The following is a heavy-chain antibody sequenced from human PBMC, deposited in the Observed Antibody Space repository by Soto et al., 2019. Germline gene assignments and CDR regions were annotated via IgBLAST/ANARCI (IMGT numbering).Heavy chain of an antibody. V-gene: IGHV4-34*01. J-gene: IGHJ6*02. CDR2: INHSGST. D-gene: IGHD2-15*01. CDR3: ARDFRYCSGGSCSKGNV. Sequence: QVQLQQWGAGLLKPSETLSLTCAVYGGSFSGYYWSWIRQPPGKGLEWIGEINHSGSTNYNPSLKSRVTISVDTSKNQFSRKLSSVTAADTAVYYCARDFRYCSGGSCSKGNVWGQGTTVTVSS. CDR1: GGSFSGYY.